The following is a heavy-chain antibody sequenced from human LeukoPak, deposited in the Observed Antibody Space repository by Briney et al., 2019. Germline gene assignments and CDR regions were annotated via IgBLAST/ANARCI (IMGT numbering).Heavy chain of an antibody. D-gene: IGHD3-22*01. CDR3: ARDGSINYYDSSGFSDC. V-gene: IGHV3-21*01. CDR1: GFTFSSYS. J-gene: IGHJ4*02. Sequence: GGSLRLSCAASGFTFSSYSMNWVRQAPGKGLEWVSSISSSSSYIYYADSVKGRFTISRDNAKNSLYLQMNSLRAEDTAVYYCARDGSINYYDSSGFSDCWGQGTLVTVSS. CDR2: ISSSSSYI.